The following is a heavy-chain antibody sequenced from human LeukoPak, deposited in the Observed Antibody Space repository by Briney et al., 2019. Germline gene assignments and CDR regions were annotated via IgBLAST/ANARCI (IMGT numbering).Heavy chain of an antibody. CDR1: GFTFNKYV. D-gene: IGHD5-18*01. CDR3: AKGDTAMIRRYYFDT. CDR2: ISGSGGSA. V-gene: IGHV3-23*01. J-gene: IGHJ4*02. Sequence: GGSLSLSCAASGFTFNKYVVSWVRQAPGKGLEWVSVISGSGGSAYYADSVKGRFTISRDSSTDTLYLQMNSLGAEDTAVYYCAKGDTAMIRRYYFDTWGQGTLVTVSS.